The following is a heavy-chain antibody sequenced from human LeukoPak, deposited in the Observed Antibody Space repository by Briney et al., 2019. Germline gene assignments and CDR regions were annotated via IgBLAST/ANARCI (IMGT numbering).Heavy chain of an antibody. Sequence: SETLSLTCAVSGGSLSSYHWSWIRQPPGKGLEWIGYIYHGGTTMYNPSLKSRVTVSVDTSKNQFSLRLTSVTAADTAMYYCTREKISAGPHFEHWGRGLLVSVSS. V-gene: IGHV4-59*01. J-gene: IGHJ4*02. CDR3: TREKISAGPHFEH. CDR1: GGSLSSYH. D-gene: IGHD6-6*01. CDR2: IYHGGTT.